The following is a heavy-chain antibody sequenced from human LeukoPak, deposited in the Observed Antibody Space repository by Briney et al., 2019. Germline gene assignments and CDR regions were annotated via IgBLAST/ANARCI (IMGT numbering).Heavy chain of an antibody. Sequence: ASVKVSCKASGYSFSGHYMHWVRQAPGQGPEWMGWISPNSGGTNYAQKFQGRVTMTGDTSISTAYMELSSLRSDDTAVYYCARDRLGFGDMNYWGQGTLVTVSS. V-gene: IGHV1-2*02. CDR1: GYSFSGHY. D-gene: IGHD3-10*01. J-gene: IGHJ4*02. CDR2: ISPNSGGT. CDR3: ARDRLGFGDMNY.